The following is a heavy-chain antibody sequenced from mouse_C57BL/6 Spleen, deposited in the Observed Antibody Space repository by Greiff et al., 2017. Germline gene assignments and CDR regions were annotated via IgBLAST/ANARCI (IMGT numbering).Heavy chain of an antibody. Sequence: QVQLKESGPGLVQPSQSLSITCTVSGFSLTSYGVHWVRQSPGKGLEWLGVIWSGGSTDYNAAFMSRLSISKDNSKSQVFCKMNSLQTDDTAIYYCARNRAWYFDYWGQGTTLTVSS. V-gene: IGHV2-2*01. CDR1: GFSLTSYG. D-gene: IGHD3-3*01. CDR2: IWSGGST. J-gene: IGHJ2*01. CDR3: ARNRAWYFDY.